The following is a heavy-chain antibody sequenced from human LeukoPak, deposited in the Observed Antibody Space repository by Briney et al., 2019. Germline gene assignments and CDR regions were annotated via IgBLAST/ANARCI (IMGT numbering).Heavy chain of an antibody. CDR1: GGSISSGDYY. Sequence: NPSQTLSLTCTVSGGSISSGDYYWSWIRQPPGKGLEWIGYIYYSGSTYYNPSLKSRVTISVDTSKNQFSLKLGSVTAADTAVYYCARGGWRTSYYYYMDVWGKGTTVTVSS. V-gene: IGHV4-30-4*08. J-gene: IGHJ6*03. CDR3: ARGGWRTSYYYYMDV. CDR2: IYYSGST. D-gene: IGHD1-14*01.